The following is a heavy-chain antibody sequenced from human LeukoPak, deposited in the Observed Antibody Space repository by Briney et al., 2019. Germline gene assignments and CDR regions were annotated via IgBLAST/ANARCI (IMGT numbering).Heavy chain of an antibody. J-gene: IGHJ5*02. D-gene: IGHD6-13*01. CDR3: AKLIAVAGTSDWFDP. CDR2: IYYRGST. Sequence: PSETLSLTCAVYGGSFSGYYWSWIRQPPGKGLEWIGFIYYRGSTNYNPSLKSRVTISVDTSKNQFSLKLNSVTAADTAVYYCAKLIAVAGTSDWFDPWGQRTLVTVSS. V-gene: IGHV4-59*01. CDR1: GGSFSGYY.